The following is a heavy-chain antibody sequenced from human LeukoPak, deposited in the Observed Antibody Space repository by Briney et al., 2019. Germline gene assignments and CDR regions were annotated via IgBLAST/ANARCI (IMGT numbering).Heavy chain of an antibody. D-gene: IGHD1-1*01. CDR2: IYHSGST. CDR3: ARQLEKGFDY. J-gene: IGHJ4*02. Sequence: NPSETLSLTCTVSGGSISSYYWSWIRQPPGKGLEWIGEIYHSGSTNYNPSLKSRVTISVDKSKNQFSLKLSSVTAADTAVYYCARQLEKGFDYWGQGTLVTVSS. CDR1: GGSISSYY. V-gene: IGHV4-59*08.